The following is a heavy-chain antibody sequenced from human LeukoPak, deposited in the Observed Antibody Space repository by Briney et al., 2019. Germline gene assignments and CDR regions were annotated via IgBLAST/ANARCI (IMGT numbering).Heavy chain of an antibody. D-gene: IGHD6-19*01. V-gene: IGHV3-33*06. CDR2: IWYDGCNK. Sequence: GGSLRLSCAASGFTFSSYGMHWVRQAPGKGLEWVAVIWYDGCNKYYADSVKGRFTISRDNSKNTLYLQMNSLRAEDTAVYYCAKDILAVAGSWYFDYWGQGTLVTVSS. J-gene: IGHJ4*02. CDR1: GFTFSSYG. CDR3: AKDILAVAGSWYFDY.